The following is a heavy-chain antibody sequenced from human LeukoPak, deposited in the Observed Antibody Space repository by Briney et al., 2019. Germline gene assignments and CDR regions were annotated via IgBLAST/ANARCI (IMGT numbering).Heavy chain of an antibody. CDR3: AKDRGSYGDYRSYGMDV. V-gene: IGHV3-23*01. D-gene: IGHD4-17*01. J-gene: IGHJ6*02. Sequence: GGSLRLSCTASGFTFSSFAMSWVHQAPGKGLEWVSVISGSGGSTYYADSVKGRFTIPRDNSKNTLYLQMNSLRAEDTAVYYCAKDRGSYGDYRSYGMDVWGQGTTVTVSS. CDR2: ISGSGGST. CDR1: GFTFSSFA.